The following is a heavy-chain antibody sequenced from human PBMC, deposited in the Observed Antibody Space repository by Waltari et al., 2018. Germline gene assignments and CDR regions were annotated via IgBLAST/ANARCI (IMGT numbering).Heavy chain of an antibody. V-gene: IGHV3-21*01. D-gene: IGHD6-6*01. Sequence: EVQLVESGGGLVKPGGSLRLSCAASGFTFSSYSMNWVRQAPGKGLEWVSSISSSSSYIYYADSVKGRFTISRDNAKNSLYLQMDSPRAEDTAVYYCARDFRRIAARDYWGQGTLVTVSS. CDR3: ARDFRRIAARDY. CDR2: ISSSSSYI. CDR1: GFTFSSYS. J-gene: IGHJ4*02.